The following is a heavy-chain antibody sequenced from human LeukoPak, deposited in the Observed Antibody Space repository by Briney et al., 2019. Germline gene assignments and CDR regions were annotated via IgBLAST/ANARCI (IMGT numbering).Heavy chain of an antibody. CDR1: GYTFTGYY. J-gene: IGHJ5*02. CDR2: INPNSGGT. D-gene: IGHD5-12*01. Sequence: ASVKVSCKASGYTFTGYYMHWVRQAPGQGLEWMGWINPNSGGTNYAQKFQGRVTMTRDTSISTAYMELSRLRSDDTAVYYCAREAGGYSGSSIYNWFDPWGQGTLVTVPS. V-gene: IGHV1-2*02. CDR3: AREAGGYSGSSIYNWFDP.